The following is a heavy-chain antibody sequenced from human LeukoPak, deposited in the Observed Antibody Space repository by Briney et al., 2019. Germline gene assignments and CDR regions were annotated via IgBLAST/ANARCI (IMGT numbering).Heavy chain of an antibody. V-gene: IGHV3-23*01. D-gene: IGHD3-22*01. CDR2: ISGSGTNT. J-gene: IGHJ4*02. CDR3: ARGSTYYDSSGQVPFDY. Sequence: SGGSLRLSCVASGFTFSSYAMSWVRQAPGKGLEWVSGISGSGTNTYNADSVKGRFTISRDNAKNSLYLQMSSLRAEDTAVYYCARGSTYYDSSGQVPFDYWGQGTLVTVSS. CDR1: GFTFSSYA.